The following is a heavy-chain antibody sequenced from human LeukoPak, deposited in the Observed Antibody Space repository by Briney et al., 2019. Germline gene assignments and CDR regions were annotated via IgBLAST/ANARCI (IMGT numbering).Heavy chain of an antibody. CDR3: AKDLRPVIVVVTATHDAFDI. CDR1: GFTFSSYG. Sequence: GGTLRLSCAASGFTFSSYGMSWVRQAPGKGLEWVSAISGSGGSTYYADSVKGRFTISRDNSRNTLYLQMNSLRAEDTAVYYCAKDLRPVIVVVTATHDAFDIWGQGTMVTVSS. V-gene: IGHV3-23*01. D-gene: IGHD2-21*02. J-gene: IGHJ3*02. CDR2: ISGSGGST.